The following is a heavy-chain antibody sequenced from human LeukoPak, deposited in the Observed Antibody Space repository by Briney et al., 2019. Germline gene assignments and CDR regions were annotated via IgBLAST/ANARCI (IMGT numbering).Heavy chain of an antibody. CDR2: INAGNGDT. CDR3: ARDDCGDTCYPGGY. D-gene: IGHD2-21*01. CDR1: GYTFTKYV. V-gene: IGHV1-3*01. J-gene: IGHJ4*02. Sequence: ASVKVSCKASGYTFTKYVVHWVRQAPGQRPEWMGWINAGNGDTKYSHNFQDRVTITRDTSANTVYMELSSLTSEDTALYYCARDDCGDTCYPGGYWGQGTLVTVSS.